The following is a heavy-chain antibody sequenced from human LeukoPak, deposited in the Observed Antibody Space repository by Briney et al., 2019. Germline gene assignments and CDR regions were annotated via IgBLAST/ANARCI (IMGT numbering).Heavy chain of an antibody. CDR2: INHSGST. J-gene: IGHJ6*02. D-gene: IGHD6-19*01. CDR3: ARGIAVYYYYGMDV. CDR1: GGSFSGYY. V-gene: IGHV4-34*01. Sequence: SETLSLTCAVYGGSFSGYYWSWIRQPPGKGLEWIGEINHSGSTNYNPSLKSRVTISVDTSKNQLSLKLSSVTAADTAVYYCARGIAVYYYYGMDVWGQGTTVTVSS.